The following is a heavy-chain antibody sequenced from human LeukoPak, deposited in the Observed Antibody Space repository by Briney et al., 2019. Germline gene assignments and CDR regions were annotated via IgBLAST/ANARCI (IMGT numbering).Heavy chain of an antibody. J-gene: IGHJ4*02. D-gene: IGHD2-21*01. Sequence: GGSLRLSCAASGFTFSIYSMYWVRQAPGKGLEWVSYITSSSGTIYYTDSVKGRFTISRDNAKNSLYLQMNSLRAEDTAVYYCARVAPGHDIGRGYFDYWGQGTLVTVSS. V-gene: IGHV3-48*01. CDR3: ARVAPGHDIGRGYFDY. CDR1: GFTFSIYS. CDR2: ITSSSGTI.